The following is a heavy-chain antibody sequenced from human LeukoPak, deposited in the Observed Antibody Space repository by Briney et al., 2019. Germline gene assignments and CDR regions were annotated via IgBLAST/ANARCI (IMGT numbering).Heavy chain of an antibody. Sequence: GGSLRLSCAASGFTFSTYAMPWVRQAPGKGLESVSLIGGNGGSTYYANSVKGRFTISRDNSKNMLYLQMGGVRAEDMAVYYCARDFKGTQRYGMDVWGQGTTVTVSS. V-gene: IGHV3-64*01. CDR2: IGGNGGST. CDR1: GFTFSTYA. CDR3: ARDFKGTQRYGMDV. J-gene: IGHJ6*02.